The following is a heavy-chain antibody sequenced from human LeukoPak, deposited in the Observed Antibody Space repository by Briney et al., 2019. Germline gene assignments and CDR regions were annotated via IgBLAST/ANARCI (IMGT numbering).Heavy chain of an antibody. Sequence: PGGSLRLSCAASGFTFSSYWMSWVRQAPGKGLEWVANIKQDGSEKYYVDSVKGRFTISRDNAKNSLYLQMNSLRAEDTAVYYCARDNYYDSSGYLTPDVSWGQGTLVTVSS. CDR1: GFTFSSYW. D-gene: IGHD3-22*01. CDR2: IKQDGSEK. CDR3: ARDNYYDSSGYLTPDVS. J-gene: IGHJ5*02. V-gene: IGHV3-7*01.